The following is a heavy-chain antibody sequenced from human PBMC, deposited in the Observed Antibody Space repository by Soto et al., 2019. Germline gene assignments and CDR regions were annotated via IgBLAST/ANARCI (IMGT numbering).Heavy chain of an antibody. D-gene: IGHD3-16*01. V-gene: IGHV3-23*01. Sequence: EVQLLESGGDVVRPGGSLRLSCAASGFTFSSYAMVWVRQAPGKGLEWVAGVSRAGTYTFYADSVRGRFSISRDNSRDTVDLYMNALRGDDTVVYFCVKDTVTEDLGESWGQGTLVSVSS. CDR3: VKDTVTEDLGES. CDR2: VSRAGTYT. CDR1: GFTFSSYA. J-gene: IGHJ5*02.